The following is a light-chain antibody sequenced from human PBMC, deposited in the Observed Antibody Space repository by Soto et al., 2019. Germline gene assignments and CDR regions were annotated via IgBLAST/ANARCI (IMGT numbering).Light chain of an antibody. J-gene: IGKJ5*01. V-gene: IGKV3-11*01. CDR2: DAS. CDR1: LSVSVY. Sequence: VWTQSPATLSLSPGERATLSCRTSLSVSVYLAWYQQNPGQAPRLLISDASNRATGIPARFSGSGSGTDFTLTISSLEPEDFAVYYCHQRQYWPPITFGQGTRLEI. CDR3: HQRQYWPPIT.